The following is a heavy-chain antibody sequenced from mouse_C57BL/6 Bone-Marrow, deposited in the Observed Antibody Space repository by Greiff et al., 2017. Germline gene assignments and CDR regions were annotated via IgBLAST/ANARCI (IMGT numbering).Heavy chain of an antibody. CDR2: IDPSDSYT. V-gene: IGHV1-59*01. D-gene: IGHD2-3*01. CDR3: ASLYDGYYDWYFDV. CDR1: GYTFTSYW. Sequence: QVQLQQPGAELVRPGTSVKLSCKASGYTFTSYWMHWVKQRPGQGLEWIGVIDPSDSYTNYNQKFKGKATLTVDTSYSTAYMQLSSLTSEDSAVYYCASLYDGYYDWYFDVWGTGTTVTVSS. J-gene: IGHJ1*03.